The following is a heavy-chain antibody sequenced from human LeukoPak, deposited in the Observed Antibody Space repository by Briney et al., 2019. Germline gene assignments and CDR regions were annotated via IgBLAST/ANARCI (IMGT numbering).Heavy chain of an antibody. V-gene: IGHV3-23*01. CDR3: ARDYGDFGGFDY. CDR1: GFTFSSYA. CDR2: NSGSGGST. Sequence: PGGSLRLSCAASGFTFSSYAMSWVRQAPGKGLEWVSTNSGSGGSTYYADSVKGRFTVSRDNSKITLNLQMNSLRAEDTAVYYCARDYGDFGGFDYWGQGTLVTVSS. D-gene: IGHD4-17*01. J-gene: IGHJ4*02.